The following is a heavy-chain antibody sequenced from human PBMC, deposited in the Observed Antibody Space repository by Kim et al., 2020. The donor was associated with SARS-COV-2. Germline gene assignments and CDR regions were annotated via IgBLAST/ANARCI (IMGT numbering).Heavy chain of an antibody. CDR1: GYTFSKYY. D-gene: IGHD2-15*01. J-gene: IGHJ3*01. CDR2: INPSGGTT. V-gene: IGHV1-46*01. CDR3: ARGGDPLVVVAGTVGFDV. Sequence: ASVKVSCKASGYTFSKYYINWVRQAPGQGLEWMGIINPSGGTTRYAQRFQGRVSLTRKTSTDTVYMEMSSVRSEDTAVYYCARGGDPLVVVAGTVGFDVWGQGTMVTVSP.